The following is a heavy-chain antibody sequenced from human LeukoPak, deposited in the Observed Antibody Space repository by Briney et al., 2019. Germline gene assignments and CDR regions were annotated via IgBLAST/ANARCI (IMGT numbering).Heavy chain of an antibody. D-gene: IGHD3-22*01. CDR2: IYPGDSAT. V-gene: IGHV5-51*01. CDR3: ARLDEDFYYDGSGYNF. Sequence: GESLKISCRASGYRFTNYRIAWVRQMPGRGLEWMGIIYPGDSATTYSPSFQSQVTISVDKAINTAYLQWRTLKTSDPAMYYCARLDEDFYYDGSGYNFWGQGTLVTVSS. CDR1: GYRFTNYR. J-gene: IGHJ4*02.